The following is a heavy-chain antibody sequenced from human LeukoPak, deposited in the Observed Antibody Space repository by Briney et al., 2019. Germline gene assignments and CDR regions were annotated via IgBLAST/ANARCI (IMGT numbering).Heavy chain of an antibody. CDR3: AREGNGLLSKDLDY. V-gene: IGHV1-2*02. CDR1: GYTFTDYY. Sequence: ASVKVSCKASGYTFTDYYIHWVRQAPGQGLEWMGYINPHSGGTSSPQKFQDRVTMTTDASISTAYMELSRPTSDDTAVYYCAREGNGLLSKDLDYWGQGTLVTVSS. D-gene: IGHD2-15*01. CDR2: INPHSGGT. J-gene: IGHJ4*02.